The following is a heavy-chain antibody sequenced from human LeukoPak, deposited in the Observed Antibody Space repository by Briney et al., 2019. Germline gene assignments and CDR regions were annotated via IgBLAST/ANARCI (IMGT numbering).Heavy chain of an antibody. CDR1: GLTVSGKY. CDR2: IYSGGRP. D-gene: IGHD3-10*01. V-gene: IGHV3-53*01. CDR3: ATDGTYGQGYFDF. J-gene: IGHJ4*02. Sequence: GGSLRLSCAASGLTVSGKYMMWVRQAPGKGLEWVSLIYSGGRPYYADSVRGRFTISRDNSKNTLFLQMSSLRAEDTALYYCATDGTYGQGYFDFWGLGTLVTVSS.